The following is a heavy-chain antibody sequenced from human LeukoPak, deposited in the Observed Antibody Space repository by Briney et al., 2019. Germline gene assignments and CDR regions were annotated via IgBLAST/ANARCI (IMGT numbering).Heavy chain of an antibody. J-gene: IGHJ5*02. Sequence: ASVKVSCRASGYTFTGYYMHWVRQAPGQGLEWMGWINPNSGGTNYAQKFQGRFTMTRDTSISTAYMELSRLRSDDTAVYYCARVDGLYNWFDPWGQGTLVTVS. D-gene: IGHD5-24*01. V-gene: IGHV1-2*02. CDR3: ARVDGLYNWFDP. CDR2: INPNSGGT. CDR1: GYTFTGYY.